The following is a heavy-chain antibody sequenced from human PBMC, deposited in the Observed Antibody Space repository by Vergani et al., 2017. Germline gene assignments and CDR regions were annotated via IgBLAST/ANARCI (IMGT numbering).Heavy chain of an antibody. J-gene: IGHJ6*02. CDR1: GGSFSGYY. Sequence: QVQLQQWGAGLLKPSETLSLTCAVYGGSFSGYYWSWIRQPPGKGLEWIGEINHSGSTNYNPSLKSRVTISVDTSKNQFSLKLSSVTAADTAVYYCARGGVSPSYVWGSYRPHYYYYGMDVWGQGTTVTVSS. CDR2: INHSGST. D-gene: IGHD3-16*02. CDR3: ARGGVSPSYVWGSYRPHYYYYGMDV. V-gene: IGHV4-34*01.